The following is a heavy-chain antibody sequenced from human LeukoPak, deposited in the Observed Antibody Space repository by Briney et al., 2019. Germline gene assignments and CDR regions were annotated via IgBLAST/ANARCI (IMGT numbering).Heavy chain of an antibody. CDR3: ATGRPYGYY. V-gene: IGHV1-24*01. CDR1: GYTLTELS. CDR2: FDPEDGET. D-gene: IGHD6-6*01. Sequence: VASVTVSCKVSGYTLTELSMHWVRQAPGRGREWMGGFDPEDGETIYAQKFQGRVTMTEDTSTDTAYMELSSLRSEDTAVYYCATGRPYGYYWGRGTLVTVPS. J-gene: IGHJ4*02.